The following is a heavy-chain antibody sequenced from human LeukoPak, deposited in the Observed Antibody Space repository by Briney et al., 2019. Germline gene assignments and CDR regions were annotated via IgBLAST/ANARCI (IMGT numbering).Heavy chain of an antibody. CDR2: IYPDDSDT. CDR1: GYRFSSQW. D-gene: IGHD2-15*01. Sequence: GESLKISCKGSGYRFSSQWIAWVRQMPGKGLEYMGLIYPDDSDTKYSPSFQGQVTISADKSISTAYLQWSSLKASDTAMYYCARLGGVVAANANYWGQGTLVTVSS. CDR3: ARLGGVVAANANY. J-gene: IGHJ4*02. V-gene: IGHV5-51*01.